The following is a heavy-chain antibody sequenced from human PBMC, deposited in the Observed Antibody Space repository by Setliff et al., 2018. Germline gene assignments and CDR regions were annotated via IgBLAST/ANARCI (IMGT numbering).Heavy chain of an antibody. CDR2: IVTYNDDT. Sequence: PGESLKVSCKASGYPFTSYGVNWVRQAPGQGLEWMGRIVTYNDDTYYPRKFQGRVTMTTDTSTSTAYMELRSLTSDDTAVYYCARHGSSGKFDASDIWGQGTMVTVSS. V-gene: IGHV1-18*04. J-gene: IGHJ3*02. D-gene: IGHD3-10*01. CDR1: GYPFTSYG. CDR3: ARHGSSGKFDASDI.